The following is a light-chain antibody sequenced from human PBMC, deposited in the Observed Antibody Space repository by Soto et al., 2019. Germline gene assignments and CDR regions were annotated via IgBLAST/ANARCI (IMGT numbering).Light chain of an antibody. CDR3: QQRNNWPLT. J-gene: IGKJ4*02. CDR2: EAL. Sequence: ELVLTKSPGTLSLFPGEGATLSCRASRSISTYLAWYQQKPGQAPRLLIYEALNRATGIPARFSGSGSGTDFTLTISSLEPEDFAVYYCQQRNNWPLTFGGGTKVDIK. CDR1: RSISTY. V-gene: IGKV3-11*01.